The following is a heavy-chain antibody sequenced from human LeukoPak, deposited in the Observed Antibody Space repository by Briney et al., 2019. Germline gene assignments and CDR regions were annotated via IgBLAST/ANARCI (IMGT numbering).Heavy chain of an antibody. Sequence: KPSETLSLTCTVSGGSISSGGYYWSWIRQPPGKGLEWIGYIYHSGSTYYNPSLKSRVTISVDRSKNQFSLKLSSVTAADTAVYYCARLGYSSSWLDYWGQGTLVTVSS. V-gene: IGHV4-30-2*01. CDR1: GGSISSGGYY. D-gene: IGHD6-13*01. CDR3: ARLGYSSSWLDY. CDR2: IYHSGST. J-gene: IGHJ4*02.